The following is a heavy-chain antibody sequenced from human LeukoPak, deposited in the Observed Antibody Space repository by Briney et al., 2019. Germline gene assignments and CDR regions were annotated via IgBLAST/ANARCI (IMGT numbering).Heavy chain of an antibody. CDR2: IYTSGST. J-gene: IGHJ3*02. CDR3: ARELDWGAVNDAFDI. V-gene: IGHV4-61*02. Sequence: SETLSLTCTVSGGSISSGSYYWSWIRQPAGKGLEWIGRIYTSGSTNYNPSLKSRATISVDTSKNQFSLKLSSVTAADTAVYYCARELDWGAVNDAFDIWGQGTMVTVSS. D-gene: IGHD3/OR15-3a*01. CDR1: GGSISSGSYY.